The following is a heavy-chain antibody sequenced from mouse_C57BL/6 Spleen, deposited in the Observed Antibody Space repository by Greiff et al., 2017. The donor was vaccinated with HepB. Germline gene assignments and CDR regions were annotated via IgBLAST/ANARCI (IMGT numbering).Heavy chain of an antibody. J-gene: IGHJ2*01. D-gene: IGHD2-2*01. CDR2: IDPSDSYT. Sequence: VQLQQPGAELVMPGASVKLSCKASGYTFTSYWMHWVKQRPGQGLEWIGEIDPSDSYTNYNQKFKGKSTLTVDKSSSTAYMQLSSLTSEDSAVYYCARHYGYDGYFDYWGQGTTLTVSS. V-gene: IGHV1-69*01. CDR3: ARHYGYDGYFDY. CDR1: GYTFTSYW.